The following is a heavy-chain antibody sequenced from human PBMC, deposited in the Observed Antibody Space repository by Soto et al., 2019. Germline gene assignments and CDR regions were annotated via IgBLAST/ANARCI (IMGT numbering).Heavy chain of an antibody. CDR3: ARGRIAARYYYYYGMDV. V-gene: IGHV4-34*01. CDR2: INHSGSN. J-gene: IGHJ6*02. CDR1: GGSFSGYY. D-gene: IGHD6-6*01. Sequence: SETLSLTCAVYGGSFSGYYWSWIRQPPGKGLEWIGEINHSGSNNYNPSLKSRVTISVDTSKNQFSLKLSSVTAADTAVYYCARGRIAARYYYYYGMDVWGQGTTVT.